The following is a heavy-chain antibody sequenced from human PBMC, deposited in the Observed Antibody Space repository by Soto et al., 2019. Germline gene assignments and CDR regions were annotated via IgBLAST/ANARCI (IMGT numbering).Heavy chain of an antibody. D-gene: IGHD2-2*01. Sequence: PGGSLRLSCGASGFTFSDNAMTWVRQAPGKGLEWVSSISDDGDSTYYADSVKGRFAVSRDNSKNTLFLHMNSLGAEGTAVYYCAKSLSTAVNYGLDVWGQGTSVTVSS. CDR3: AKSLSTAVNYGLDV. V-gene: IGHV3-23*01. CDR2: ISDDGDST. J-gene: IGHJ6*02. CDR1: GFTFSDNA.